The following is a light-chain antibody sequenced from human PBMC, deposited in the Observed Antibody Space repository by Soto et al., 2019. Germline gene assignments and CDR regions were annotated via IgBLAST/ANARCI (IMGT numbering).Light chain of an antibody. V-gene: IGKV3D-20*02. CDR2: GAS. CDR3: QQRSNWFRT. Sequence: IVMTQSPGTLSLPPGETPTLSCRASQTVTSYYLAWYKPKNGQTTRLLIYGASTRATGFPARVRGSGSGKDVTLTISSLEPEDVAVYYCQQRSNWFRTFGQGTKVDI. J-gene: IGKJ1*01. CDR1: QTVTSYY.